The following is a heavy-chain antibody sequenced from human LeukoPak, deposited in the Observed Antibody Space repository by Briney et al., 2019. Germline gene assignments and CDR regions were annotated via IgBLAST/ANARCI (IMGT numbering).Heavy chain of an antibody. CDR2: IIGTT. CDR3: VKDYKSGDGYWDFDY. CDR1: GFSFSSYA. J-gene: IGHJ4*02. Sequence: GGSLRLSCAASGFSFSSYAMAWVRQAPGKGLEWVSGIIGTTNYADSVKGRFTISRDNSKSTLYLQMNSLRVDDTVLYYCVKDYKSGDGYWDFDYWGQGTLVTVSS. D-gene: IGHD5-24*01. V-gene: IGHV3-23*01.